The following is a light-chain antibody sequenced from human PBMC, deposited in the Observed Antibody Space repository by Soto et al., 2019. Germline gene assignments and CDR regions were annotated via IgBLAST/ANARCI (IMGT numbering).Light chain of an antibody. Sequence: QSVLTQPPSASETPGQRVTISCSGSSSNIGSNSVNWYQQLPGTAPKLLIYDNNKRPSGIPDRFSGSKSGTSATLGITGLQTGDEADYYCGTWDSSLSVWVFGGGTKLTVL. CDR2: DNN. V-gene: IGLV1-51*01. CDR3: GTWDSSLSVWV. CDR1: SSNIGSNS. J-gene: IGLJ3*02.